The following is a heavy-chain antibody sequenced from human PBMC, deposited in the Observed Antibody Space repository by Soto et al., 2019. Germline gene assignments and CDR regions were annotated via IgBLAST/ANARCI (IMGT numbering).Heavy chain of an antibody. Sequence: QVQLVQSGAEVKKPGASVKVSCKASGYTFTSYGISWVRQSPGQGLEWMGWISAYNGNTNYAQKLQGRVTMTTDTSTSTAYMELRSLRSDDTAVYYCARVSVVPAQYYYYYYMDVWGKGTTVTVSS. V-gene: IGHV1-18*01. J-gene: IGHJ6*03. CDR1: GYTFTSYG. CDR2: ISAYNGNT. D-gene: IGHD2-2*01. CDR3: ARVSVVPAQYYYYYYMDV.